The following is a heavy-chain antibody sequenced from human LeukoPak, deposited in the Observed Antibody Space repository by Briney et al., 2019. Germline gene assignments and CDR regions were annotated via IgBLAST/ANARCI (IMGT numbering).Heavy chain of an antibody. D-gene: IGHD3-3*01. CDR1: GYSLTSYW. CDR3: ARASSPTRVLRFLEWPNWFDP. V-gene: IGHV5-51*01. Sequence: GESLKISCKGSGYSLTSYWIGWVRQMPGKGLEWMGIIYPGDSDTRYSPSFQGQVTISADKSISTAYLQWSSLKASDTAMYYCARASSPTRVLRFLEWPNWFDPWGQGTLVTVSS. CDR2: IYPGDSDT. J-gene: IGHJ5*02.